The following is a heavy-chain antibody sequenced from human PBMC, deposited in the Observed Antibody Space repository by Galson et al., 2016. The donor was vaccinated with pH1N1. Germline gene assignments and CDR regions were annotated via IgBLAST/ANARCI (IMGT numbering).Heavy chain of an antibody. V-gene: IGHV3-48*03. D-gene: IGHD1-26*01. Sequence: SLRLSCAASGFTFRNYEMNWVRQAPGKGLEWVSYISGSGTTIYYADSVKGRFTISRDNAKNSLYLQMNSLRAEDTAVYYCARLWELPYFDSWGQGTLVPGSS. CDR3: ARLWELPYFDS. CDR2: ISGSGTTI. J-gene: IGHJ4*02. CDR1: GFTFRNYE.